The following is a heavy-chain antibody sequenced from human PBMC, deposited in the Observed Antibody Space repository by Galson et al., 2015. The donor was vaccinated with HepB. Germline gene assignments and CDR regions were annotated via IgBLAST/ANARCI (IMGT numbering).Heavy chain of an antibody. CDR1: GFTFSSYA. CDR3: AKGLTRREYSSSLPDY. D-gene: IGHD6-13*01. CDR2: ISGSGGST. Sequence: SLRLSCAASGFTFSSYAMSWVRQAPGKGLEWVSAISGSGGSTYYADSVKGRFTISRDNSKNTLYLQMNSLRAEDTAVYYCAKGLTRREYSSSLPDYWGQGTLVTVSS. V-gene: IGHV3-23*01. J-gene: IGHJ4*02.